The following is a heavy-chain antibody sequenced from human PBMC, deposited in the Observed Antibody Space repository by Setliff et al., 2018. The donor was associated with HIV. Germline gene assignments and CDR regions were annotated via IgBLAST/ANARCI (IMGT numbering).Heavy chain of an antibody. CDR2: IYYSGST. V-gene: IGHV4-31*03. J-gene: IGHJ4*02. D-gene: IGHD3-16*01. CDR1: GGSISSSSYY. CDR3: ARVPLSSPSRPGGYFDY. Sequence: PSETLSLTCTVSGGSISSSSYYWSWIRQHPGKGLEWIGYIYYSGSTYYNPSLKSRVTISVDTSKNQFSLKLNSVTAADTAVYYCARVPLSSPSRPGGYFDYWGQGTLVTVSS.